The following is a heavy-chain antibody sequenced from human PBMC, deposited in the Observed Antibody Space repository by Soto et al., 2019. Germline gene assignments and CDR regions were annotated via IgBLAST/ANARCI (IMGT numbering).Heavy chain of an antibody. CDR1: GASISGFY. D-gene: IGHD2-2*02. CDR3: ARHLGPILTFDY. J-gene: IGHJ4*02. V-gene: IGHV4-4*07. CDR2: IYATGTT. Sequence: SETLSLTCTVSGASISGFYWSWIRKSAGKGLEWIGRIYATGTTDYNPSLKSRVMMSVDTSKKQFSLKLRSVTAADTAVYYCARHLGPILTFDYWGQGTLVTVSS.